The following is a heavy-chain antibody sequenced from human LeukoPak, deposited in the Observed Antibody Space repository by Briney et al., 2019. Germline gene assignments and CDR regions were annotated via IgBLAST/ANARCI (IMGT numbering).Heavy chain of an antibody. CDR2: INHSGST. V-gene: IGHV4-34*01. CDR1: GGSFSAYY. Sequence: SETLSLTCAVYGGSFSAYYWSWIRQPPGEGLEWIGEINHSGSTYYNPSLKGRVTISVDTSKNQFSLKLGSVTAADTAVYYCARAYCGGDCYGKWDYYYYYMDVWGKGTTVTVSS. D-gene: IGHD2-21*02. J-gene: IGHJ6*03. CDR3: ARAYCGGDCYGKWDYYYYYMDV.